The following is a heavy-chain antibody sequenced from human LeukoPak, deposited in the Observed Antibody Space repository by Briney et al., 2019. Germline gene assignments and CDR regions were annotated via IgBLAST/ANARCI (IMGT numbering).Heavy chain of an antibody. CDR3: ARQGQGYYYYYYMDV. Sequence: PSETLSLTCTDSRDSISNYNSYWGWIRQPPGKGLQWIGSLFYSGSPYYNPSLKSRVTISVDTSKNQFSLKLSSVTAADTAVYYCARQGQGYYYYYYMDVWGKGTTVTISS. CDR2: LFYSGSP. J-gene: IGHJ6*03. V-gene: IGHV4-39*01. CDR1: RDSISNYNSY.